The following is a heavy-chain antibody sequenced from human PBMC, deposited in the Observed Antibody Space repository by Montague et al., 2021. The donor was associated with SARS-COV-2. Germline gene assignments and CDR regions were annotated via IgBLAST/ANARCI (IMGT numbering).Heavy chain of an antibody. J-gene: IGHJ4*02. V-gene: IGHV3-23*03. CDR1: GFTFSSYA. CDR3: AKVKLVHYDFWSGYRGGYFDY. Sequence: SLRLSFAASGFTFSSYAMSWVRQAPGKGLEWVSVIYSGGSSTYYADSVKGRFTISRDNSKNTLYLQMNSLRAEDTAVYYCAKVKLVHYDFWSGYRGGYFDYWGQGTLVTVSS. CDR2: IYSGGSST. D-gene: IGHD3-3*01.